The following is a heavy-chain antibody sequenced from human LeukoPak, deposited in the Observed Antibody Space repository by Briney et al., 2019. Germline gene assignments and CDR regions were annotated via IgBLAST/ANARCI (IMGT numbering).Heavy chain of an antibody. CDR3: ARALGAFDI. J-gene: IGHJ3*02. V-gene: IGHV4-34*01. Sequence: KPSETLSLTCGVSGGSFSFYYWRWIRQPPGKGLEWIGEISQSGSTNYNPSLKSRVNISLDTSENQFSLKLSSVTAADTAVYYCARALGAFDIWGQGTMVTVSS. CDR1: GGSFSFYY. CDR2: ISQSGST.